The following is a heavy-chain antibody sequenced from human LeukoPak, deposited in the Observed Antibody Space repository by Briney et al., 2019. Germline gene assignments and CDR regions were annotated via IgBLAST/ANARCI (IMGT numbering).Heavy chain of an antibody. Sequence: SETLSLTCTVSGASVSRGGYYWSWIRQHPGKGLEWIGFTSYGGGAYYNPSLMSRITMSVDPSQNQFSLKMRDVTAADTAVYFCATAEWENFYFDSWGQGALVAVTS. CDR3: ATAEWENFYFDS. CDR1: GASVSRGGYY. V-gene: IGHV4-31*03. D-gene: IGHD1-26*01. CDR2: TSYGGGA. J-gene: IGHJ4*02.